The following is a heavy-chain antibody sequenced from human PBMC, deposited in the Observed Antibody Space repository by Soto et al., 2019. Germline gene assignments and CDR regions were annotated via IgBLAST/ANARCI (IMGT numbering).Heavy chain of an antibody. D-gene: IGHD3-3*01. CDR3: ARDPQPKPGFLKWFFNWLGP. CDR2: ISPSGAGT. CDR1: GYTFRYYY. V-gene: IGHV1-46*01. J-gene: IGHJ5*02. Sequence: ASVKVSCKASGYTFRYYYMHWVRQAPGQGLEWMGAISPSGAGTNYAQKFQGRVTMTWDTSTSTAYMELSSLRSDDTAVYYCARDPQPKPGFLKWFFNWLGPCGQGTRVAVSS.